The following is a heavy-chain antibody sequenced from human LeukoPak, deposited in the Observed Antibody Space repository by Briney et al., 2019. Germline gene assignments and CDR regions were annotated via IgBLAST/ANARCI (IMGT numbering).Heavy chain of an antibody. D-gene: IGHD2-15*01. V-gene: IGHV3-7*01. CDR2: IKQDGSEK. CDR1: GFTFSNYW. CDR3: AKNRRNIVVVVAVDY. J-gene: IGHJ4*02. Sequence: GGSLRLSCAASGFTFSNYWMNWVRQAPGKGLEWVANIKQDGSEKYYVDSVKGRFTISRDNSKNTLYLQMNSLRAEDTAVYYCAKNRRNIVVVVAVDYWGQGTLVTVSS.